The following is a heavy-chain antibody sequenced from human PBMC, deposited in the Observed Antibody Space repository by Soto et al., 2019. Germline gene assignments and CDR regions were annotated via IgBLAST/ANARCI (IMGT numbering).Heavy chain of an antibody. J-gene: IGHJ5*02. CDR1: GYTFTSYD. V-gene: IGHV1-8*01. Sequence: GASVKVSCKASGYTFTSYDINWVRQATGQGLEWMGWMNPNSGNTGHAQKFQGRVTMTRNTSISTAYMELSSLRSEDTAVYYCASGDYVWGSYRPFWFDPWGQGTLVTVSS. D-gene: IGHD3-16*02. CDR2: MNPNSGNT. CDR3: ASGDYVWGSYRPFWFDP.